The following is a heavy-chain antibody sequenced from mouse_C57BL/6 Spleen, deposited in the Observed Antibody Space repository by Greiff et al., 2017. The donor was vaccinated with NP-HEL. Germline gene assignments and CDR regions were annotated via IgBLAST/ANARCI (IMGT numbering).Heavy chain of an antibody. CDR3: TRDYGNYAWFAY. CDR2: ISSGGDYT. Sequence: EVQRVESGEGLVKPGGSLKLSCAASGFTFSSYAMSWVRQTPGKRLEWVAYISSGGDYTYYADNVKGRFTMSRDNARNTLYLQMSSLKSEETAMYYCTRDYGNYAWFAYWGQGTLVTVSA. CDR1: GFTFSSYA. V-gene: IGHV5-9-1*02. J-gene: IGHJ3*01. D-gene: IGHD2-1*01.